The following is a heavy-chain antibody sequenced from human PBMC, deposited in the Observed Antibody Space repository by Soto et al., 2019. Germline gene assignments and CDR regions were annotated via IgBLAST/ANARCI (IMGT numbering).Heavy chain of an antibody. CDR3: ARGDDYSNYDYYYGMDV. Sequence: QVQLVQSGAEVKKPGSSVKVSCKASGGTFSSYAISWVRQAPGQGLEWMGGIIPIFGTANYAQKCQGRVTITADEPTSTAYMELSSLRSADTAVYYCARGDDYSNYDYYYGMDVWGQGTTVTVSS. J-gene: IGHJ6*02. CDR1: GGTFSSYA. D-gene: IGHD4-4*01. V-gene: IGHV1-69*12. CDR2: IIPIFGTA.